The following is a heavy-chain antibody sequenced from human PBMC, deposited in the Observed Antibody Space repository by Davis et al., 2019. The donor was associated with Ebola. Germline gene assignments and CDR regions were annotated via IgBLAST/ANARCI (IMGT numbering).Heavy chain of an antibody. V-gene: IGHV1-69*08. D-gene: IGHD5-12*01. CDR1: GGTFSDYT. Sequence: SVKVSCKASGGTFSDYTFTWVRQAPGQGLEWMGRINPILGAADYAPTFQGRITITADKSTVTAYLELTSLRSEDSAVYYCSEQGFSGYKYFDSWGQGTQVTVSS. CDR3: SEQGFSGYKYFDS. CDR2: INPILGAA. J-gene: IGHJ4*02.